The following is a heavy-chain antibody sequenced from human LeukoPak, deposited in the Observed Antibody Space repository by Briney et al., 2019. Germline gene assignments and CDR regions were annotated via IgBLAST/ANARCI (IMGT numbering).Heavy chain of an antibody. J-gene: IGHJ4*02. CDR3: ARGGLRYYDSSGYYYFDP. Sequence: ASVKVSCKASGYTFTGYYMHWVRQARGQGLEWMGRINPNSGGTNYAQKFQGRVTMTRDTSISTAYMELSRLRSDDTAVYYCARGGLRYYDSSGYYYFDPWGQGTLVTVSS. D-gene: IGHD3-22*01. V-gene: IGHV1-2*06. CDR2: INPNSGGT. CDR1: GYTFTGYY.